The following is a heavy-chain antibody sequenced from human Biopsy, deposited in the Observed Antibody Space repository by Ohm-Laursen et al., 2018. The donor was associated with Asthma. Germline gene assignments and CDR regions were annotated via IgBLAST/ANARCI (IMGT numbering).Heavy chain of an antibody. Sequence: ATVKISCKTSGYTFNSAGTTWVRQAPGQGLEWMGWISVYNGNTKVAQRLQDRVTMITDTSTSTAYMELRSLRSDDTAVYFCARAVDYSHYYGIDVWGQGTTVTVS. V-gene: IGHV1-18*01. CDR3: ARAVDYSHYYGIDV. D-gene: IGHD3-10*01. CDR1: GYTFNSAG. CDR2: ISVYNGNT. J-gene: IGHJ6*02.